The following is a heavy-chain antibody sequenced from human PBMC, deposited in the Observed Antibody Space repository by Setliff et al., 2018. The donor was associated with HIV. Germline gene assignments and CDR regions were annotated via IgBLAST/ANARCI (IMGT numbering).Heavy chain of an antibody. CDR3: ASRIYYYDSNNFLREEGFDP. D-gene: IGHD3-22*01. Sequence: SETLSLTCAVYGGSFSGYYWSWIRQPPGKGLEWIGEINHSGSTNYNPSLKSRVTVTRDTSKNQFSLKLNSVTAADTAVYYCASRIYYYDSNNFLREEGFDPWGQGTLVTVSS. J-gene: IGHJ5*02. CDR2: INHSGST. V-gene: IGHV4-34*01. CDR1: GGSFSGYY.